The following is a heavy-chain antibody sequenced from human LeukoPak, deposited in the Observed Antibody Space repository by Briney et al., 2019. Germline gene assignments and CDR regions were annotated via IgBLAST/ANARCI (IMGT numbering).Heavy chain of an antibody. CDR3: ARATYSSGPPYDYALDV. CDR1: GFTFSTYG. CDR2: IWYDGSNK. J-gene: IGHJ6*02. D-gene: IGHD6-25*01. Sequence: GRSLRLSCAASGFTFSTYGMHWVRQAPGKGLEWVAVIWYDGSNKYYADPVKGRFTISRDNSKSTLFLQVNSLRVEDTAVYYCARATYSSGPPYDYALDVWGQGTTVTVSS. V-gene: IGHV3-33*01.